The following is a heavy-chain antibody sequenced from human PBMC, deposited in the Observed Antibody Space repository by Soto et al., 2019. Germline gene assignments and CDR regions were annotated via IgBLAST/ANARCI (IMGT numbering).Heavy chain of an antibody. CDR3: ARQRGLELRECWFDP. D-gene: IGHD1-7*01. CDR2: IYYSGST. Sequence: SETLSLTCTVSGGSISSSSYYWDWIRQPPGKGLEWIGSIYYSGSTYYNPSLKSRVTISVDTSKNQFSLKLSSVTATDTAVYYCARQRGLELRECWFDPWGQGTLVTVSS. V-gene: IGHV4-39*01. CDR1: GGSISSSSYY. J-gene: IGHJ5*02.